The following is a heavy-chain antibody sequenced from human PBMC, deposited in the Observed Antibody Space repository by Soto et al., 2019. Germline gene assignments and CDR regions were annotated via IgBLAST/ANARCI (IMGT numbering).Heavy chain of an antibody. V-gene: IGHV3-23*01. D-gene: IGHD1-1*01. J-gene: IGHJ4*02. CDR2: FSGGSGTT. Sequence: EVQLLESGGGLVQPGGSLRLSCAASRFSLSTYGVTWVRQAPGKGLEWVSGFSGGSGTTHYADSVKGRFSITRDNSKNTAHLEMNSLRVEDTAIYYCAKWNGYGDYWGQGILVTVSS. CDR3: AKWNGYGDY. CDR1: RFSLSTYG.